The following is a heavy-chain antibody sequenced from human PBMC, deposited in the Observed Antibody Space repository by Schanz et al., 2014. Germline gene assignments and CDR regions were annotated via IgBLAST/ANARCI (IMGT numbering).Heavy chain of an antibody. CDR1: GGSIRSYY. D-gene: IGHD3-9*01. CDR2: FYYSGST. Sequence: QVQLQESGPGLVKPSETLSLTCTVSGGSIRSYYWSWIRQPPGKGLEWIGYFYYSGSTNYNPSLKSRVTISEDTSKNQFSLKLSSVTAADTAVYYCARARFTGYYMDVWGQGTAVTVSS. V-gene: IGHV4-59*01. J-gene: IGHJ6*02. CDR3: ARARFTGYYMDV.